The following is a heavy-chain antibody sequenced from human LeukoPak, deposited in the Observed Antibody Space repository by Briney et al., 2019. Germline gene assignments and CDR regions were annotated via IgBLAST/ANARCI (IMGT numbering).Heavy chain of an antibody. CDR1: GFTFSSYA. D-gene: IGHD3-22*01. Sequence: GGSLRLSCAASGFTFSSYAMSWVRQAPGKGLEWVSAISGSGGSTYYADSVKGRFTISRGNSKNTLYLQMNSLRAEDTAVYYCAKPGTSMIVLRGHAFDIWGQGTMVTVSS. J-gene: IGHJ3*02. V-gene: IGHV3-23*01. CDR2: ISGSGGST. CDR3: AKPGTSMIVLRGHAFDI.